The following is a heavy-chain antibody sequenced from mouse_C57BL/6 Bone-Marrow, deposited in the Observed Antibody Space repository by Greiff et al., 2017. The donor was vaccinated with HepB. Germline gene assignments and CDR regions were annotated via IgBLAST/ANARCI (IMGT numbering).Heavy chain of an antibody. CDR2: IDPETGGT. V-gene: IGHV1-15*01. CDR3: TTLGRGSFDY. Sequence: VQLQESGAELVRPGASVTLSCKASGYTFTDYEMHWVKQTPVHGLEWIGAIDPETGGTAYNQKFKGKAILTADKSSSIAYMELRSLTSEDSAVYYCTTLGRGSFDYWGQGTTLTVSS. CDR1: GYTFTDYE. D-gene: IGHD4-1*01. J-gene: IGHJ2*01.